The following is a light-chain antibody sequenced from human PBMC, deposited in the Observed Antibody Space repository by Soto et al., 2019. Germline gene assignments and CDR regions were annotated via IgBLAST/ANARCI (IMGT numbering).Light chain of an antibody. V-gene: IGKV3-15*01. Sequence: IVMTQSPANLSVSPGERATLHCRASQSVSSNLGWYQHKPGQAPRLLIYGASTRATGIPTRFSGSGSGTDFTLTISGLQSEDFALYYCQQYNDWPPGYTFGQGT. CDR2: GAS. J-gene: IGKJ2*01. CDR1: QSVSSN. CDR3: QQYNDWPPGYT.